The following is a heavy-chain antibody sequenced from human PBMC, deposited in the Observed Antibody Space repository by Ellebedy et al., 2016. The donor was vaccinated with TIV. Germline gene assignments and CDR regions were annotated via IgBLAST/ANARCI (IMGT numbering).Heavy chain of an antibody. CDR3: ARHVVLQQLSLD. CDR1: GYSFTTSW. Sequence: GESLKISCNGSGYSFTTSWIAWVRQMPGKGLEWMGIIYPGDSDTRYSPSFQGQVTISADKSISTAYLQWSSLKASDTAMYYCARHVVLQQLSLDWGQGTLVTVSS. V-gene: IGHV5-51*01. J-gene: IGHJ4*02. D-gene: IGHD6-13*01. CDR2: IYPGDSDT.